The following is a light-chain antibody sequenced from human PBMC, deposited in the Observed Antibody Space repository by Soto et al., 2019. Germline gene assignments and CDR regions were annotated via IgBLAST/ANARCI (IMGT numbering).Light chain of an antibody. J-gene: IGKJ2*01. Sequence: EFVLTQSTGTLSLSPGERATLSCRASQSVRSTYLGWYQQKPGQAPRLLIYGGSARATGIPDRFSGSGSGTDFTITISRLEPEDFAVYYCQHYDTSPMYTFGQGTKLEIK. CDR1: QSVRSTY. V-gene: IGKV3-20*01. CDR3: QHYDTSPMYT. CDR2: GGS.